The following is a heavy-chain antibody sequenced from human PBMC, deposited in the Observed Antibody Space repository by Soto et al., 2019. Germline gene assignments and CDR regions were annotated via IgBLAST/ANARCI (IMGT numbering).Heavy chain of an antibody. Sequence: QVQLVQSGAEVRKPGSSVTVSCETSGDTFNNYVINWVRQAPGQGPEWMGRIIPIVGKTIYAQRFQGRVTITADKDTTTVYMDLSSLRIDDTAVYFCAREGTSTSTGMDYWGQGSLVTVSS. D-gene: IGHD2-2*01. J-gene: IGHJ4*02. CDR3: AREGTSTSTGMDY. V-gene: IGHV1-69*04. CDR1: GDTFNNYV. CDR2: IIPIVGKT.